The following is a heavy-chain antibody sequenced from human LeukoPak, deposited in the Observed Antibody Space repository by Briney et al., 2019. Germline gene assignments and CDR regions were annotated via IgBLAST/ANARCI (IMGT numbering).Heavy chain of an antibody. V-gene: IGHV4-34*01. CDR3: ASAELDYSFDY. Sequence: SETLSLTCTVYGGSFGGYYWNWIRQPPGKGPEWIGEINHLGSTNYNPSLKSRVTISADMSKNQFSLKLNSVTAADTAVYYCASAELDYSFDYWGQGTLVTVSS. D-gene: IGHD4-11*01. CDR2: INHLGST. CDR1: GGSFGGYY. J-gene: IGHJ4*02.